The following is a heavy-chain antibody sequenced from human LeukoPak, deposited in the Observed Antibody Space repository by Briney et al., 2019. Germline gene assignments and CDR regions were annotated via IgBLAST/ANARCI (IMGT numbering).Heavy chain of an antibody. J-gene: IGHJ4*02. V-gene: IGHV3-23*01. CDR3: ATVPPVNYREPPDS. CDR1: GFTFSSYA. D-gene: IGHD1-14*01. Sequence: GGSLRLSCAASGFTFSSYAMSWVRQAPGKGLEWVSAISGSGGSTYYADSVKGRFTISRDNSKNTLYLQMNSLRAEDTPVSYCATVPPVNYREPPDSWGQGTPVTVSP. CDR2: ISGSGGST.